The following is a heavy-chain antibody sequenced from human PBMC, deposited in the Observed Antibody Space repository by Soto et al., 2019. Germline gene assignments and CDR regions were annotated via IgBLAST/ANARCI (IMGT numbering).Heavy chain of an antibody. CDR1: GGSFSGYY. CDR2: INHSGST. D-gene: IGHD6-6*01. CDR3: ARGTFEYSSSSAWFDP. Sequence: SETLSLTCAVYGGSFSGYYWSWIRQPPGKGLEWIGEINHSGSTNYNPSLKSRVTISVDTSKNQFSLKLSSVTAADTAVYYCARGTFEYSSSSAWFDPWGQGTLVTVS. J-gene: IGHJ5*02. V-gene: IGHV4-34*01.